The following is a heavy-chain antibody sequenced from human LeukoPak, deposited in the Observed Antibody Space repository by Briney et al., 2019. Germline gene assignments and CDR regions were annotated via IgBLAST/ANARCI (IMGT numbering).Heavy chain of an antibody. CDR2: IGTAGDT. V-gene: IGHV3-13*01. CDR1: GFTFSRYD. D-gene: IGHD4-17*01. CDR3: ASASPYGDYIY. Sequence: PGGSLRLSCAASGFTFSRYDMPWVRQATGKGLEWVSGIGTAGDTHYPGSVKGRFTISRENAKNSLYLQMNSLRAADTAVYYCASASPYGDYIYWGQGTLVTVSS. J-gene: IGHJ4*02.